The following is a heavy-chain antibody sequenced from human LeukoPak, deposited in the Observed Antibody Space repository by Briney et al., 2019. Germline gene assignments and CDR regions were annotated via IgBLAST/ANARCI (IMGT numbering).Heavy chain of an antibody. CDR1: GFTFSSYW. Sequence: PGGSLRLSCAASGFTFSSYWMHWVRQAPGKGRVWVSRINSDGSSTSYADSVKGRFTISRDNAKNTLYLQMNSLRAEDTAVYYCARDRDTAIDYWGQGTLVTVSS. D-gene: IGHD5-18*01. V-gene: IGHV3-74*01. J-gene: IGHJ4*02. CDR2: INSDGSST. CDR3: ARDRDTAIDY.